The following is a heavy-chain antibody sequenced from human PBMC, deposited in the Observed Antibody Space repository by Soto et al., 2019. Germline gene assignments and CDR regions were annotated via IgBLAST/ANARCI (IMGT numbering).Heavy chain of an antibody. D-gene: IGHD2-15*01. CDR3: AKIGGYDSKCSGGSCYSGSYYGMDV. J-gene: IGHJ6*02. V-gene: IGHV3-23*01. CDR2: ISGSGGST. Sequence: GGSLRLSCAASGFTFSSYAMSWVRQAPGKGLEWVSAISGSGGSTYYADSVKGRFTISRDNSKNTLYLQMNSLRAEDTAVYYCAKIGGYDSKCSGGSCYSGSYYGMDVWGQGTTVTVSS. CDR1: GFTFSSYA.